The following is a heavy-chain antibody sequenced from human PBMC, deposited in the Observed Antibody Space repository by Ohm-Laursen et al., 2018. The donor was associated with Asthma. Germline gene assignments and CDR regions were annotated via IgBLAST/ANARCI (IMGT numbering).Heavy chain of an antibody. J-gene: IGHJ4*02. V-gene: IGHV3-30*04. CDR2: ISDDGRNK. D-gene: IGHD4-17*01. CDR3: AKVDYGFSFDY. Sequence: SLRLSCTASGFTFSNYAIHWVRQAPGKGLEWVAVISDDGRNKYYADSVKGRFTISRDNSKNTLYLQMNSLRAEDTAVYYCAKVDYGFSFDYWGQGTLVTVSS. CDR1: GFTFSNYA.